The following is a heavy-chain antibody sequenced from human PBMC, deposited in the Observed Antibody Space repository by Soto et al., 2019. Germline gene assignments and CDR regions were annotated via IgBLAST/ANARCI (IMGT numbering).Heavy chain of an antibody. CDR1: GFTFSSYV. J-gene: IGHJ4*02. D-gene: IGHD5-12*01. Sequence: GGSLRLSCAASGFTFSSYVMHWVRQAPGKGLEWVAVISYDGSNKYYADSVKGRFTISRDNSKNTLYLQMNSLRAEDTAVYYCAKEGRRYSGYDYFDYWGQGTLVTVSS. CDR3: AKEGRRYSGYDYFDY. CDR2: ISYDGSNK. V-gene: IGHV3-30*18.